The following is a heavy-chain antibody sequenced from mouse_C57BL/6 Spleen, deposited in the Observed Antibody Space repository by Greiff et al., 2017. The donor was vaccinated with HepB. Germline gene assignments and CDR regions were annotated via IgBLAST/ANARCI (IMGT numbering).Heavy chain of an antibody. J-gene: IGHJ2*01. CDR3: AEGAYGYDGPHYFDY. CDR2: INPNNGGT. Sequence: EVQLQQSGPELVKPGASVKMSCKASGYTFTDYNMHWVKQSHGKSLEWIGYINPNNGGTSYNQKFKGKATLTVNKSSSTAYMELRSLTSEDSAVYYCAEGAYGYDGPHYFDYWGQGTTLTVSS. CDR1: GYTFTDYN. V-gene: IGHV1-22*01. D-gene: IGHD2-2*01.